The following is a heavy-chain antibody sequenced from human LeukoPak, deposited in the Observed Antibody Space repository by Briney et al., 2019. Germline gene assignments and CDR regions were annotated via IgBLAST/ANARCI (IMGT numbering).Heavy chain of an antibody. D-gene: IGHD3-22*01. J-gene: IGHJ4*02. Sequence: GGSLRLSCAASGFTFSSYSMNWVRQAPGKGLEWVSSISSSSSYIYYADSVKGRFTISRDNSKNTLYLQMNSLRAEDTAVYYCARVARDSSGYYHYYFDYWGQGTLVTVSS. CDR2: ISSSSSYI. V-gene: IGHV3-21*01. CDR3: ARVARDSSGYYHYYFDY. CDR1: GFTFSSYS.